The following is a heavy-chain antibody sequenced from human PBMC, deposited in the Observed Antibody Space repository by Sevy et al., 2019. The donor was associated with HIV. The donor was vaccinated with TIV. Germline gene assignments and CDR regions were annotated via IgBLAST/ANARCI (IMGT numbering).Heavy chain of an antibody. D-gene: IGHD3-10*01. J-gene: IGHJ4*02. Sequence: SETLSLTCTVSGVSMSGSSYDWGWIRQSPGKGLEWIASFFITGSTYYNPSLKGRVTISVDMSKSQFSLKLSSVTAADTALYYCARQGGLVDRAFDYWGQGTLVTVSS. CDR3: ARQGGLVDRAFDY. CDR2: FFITGST. V-gene: IGHV4-39*01. CDR1: GVSMSGSSYD.